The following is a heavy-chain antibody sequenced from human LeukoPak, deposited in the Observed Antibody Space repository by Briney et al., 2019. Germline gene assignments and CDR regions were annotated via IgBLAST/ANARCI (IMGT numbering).Heavy chain of an antibody. V-gene: IGHV3-21*01. CDR1: GFTFSSYS. Sequence: GGSLLLSCAASGFTFSSYSMNWVRQAPGKGLEWVSSISSSSSYIYYADSVKGRFTISRDNAKNSLYLQMNSLRAEDTAVYYCARGRSSSWYFFDYWGQGTLVTVSS. CDR2: ISSSSSYI. CDR3: ARGRSSSWYFFDY. J-gene: IGHJ4*02. D-gene: IGHD6-13*01.